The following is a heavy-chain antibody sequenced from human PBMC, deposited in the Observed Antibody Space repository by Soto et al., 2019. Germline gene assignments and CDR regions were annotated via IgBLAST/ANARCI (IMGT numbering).Heavy chain of an antibody. Sequence: QITLKESGPTLVKPTQTLTLTCTFSGFSLSTSGVGVGWIRQPPGKALEWLALIYWDADKRYSPSLKSRLTITKDTSKNQVVLTMTNMDHVDTATYYCAHRGYYYDSSGYYSAAEYFQHWGQGTLVTVSS. V-gene: IGHV2-5*02. D-gene: IGHD3-22*01. CDR1: GFSLSTSGVG. J-gene: IGHJ1*01. CDR2: IYWDADK. CDR3: AHRGYYYDSSGYYSAAEYFQH.